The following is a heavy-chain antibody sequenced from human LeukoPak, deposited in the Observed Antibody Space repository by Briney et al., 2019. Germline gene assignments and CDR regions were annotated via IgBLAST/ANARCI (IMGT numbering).Heavy chain of an antibody. V-gene: IGHV4-30-4*01. Sequence: SQTLSLTCTVSGGSISSGDYYWSWIRQPPGKGLEWIGYIYYSGSTYYNPSLKSRVTISVDTSENQFSLKLSSVTAADTAVYYCARGSDCSSTSCYGRIDYWGQGTLVTVSS. CDR3: ARGSDCSSTSCYGRIDY. J-gene: IGHJ4*02. CDR2: IYYSGST. D-gene: IGHD2-2*01. CDR1: GGSISSGDYY.